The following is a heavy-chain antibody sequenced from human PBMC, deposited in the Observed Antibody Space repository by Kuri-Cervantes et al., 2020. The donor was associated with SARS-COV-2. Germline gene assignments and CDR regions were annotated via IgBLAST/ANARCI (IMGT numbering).Heavy chain of an antibody. CDR1: GGSFSGYY. CDR3: ARREIAARRLFDY. CDR2: IYYSGST. D-gene: IGHD6-6*01. V-gene: IGHV4-39*01. J-gene: IGHJ4*02. Sequence: GSLRLSCAVYGGSFSGYYWGWIRQPPGKGLEWIGSIYYSGSTYYNPSLKSRVTISVDTSKNQFSLKLSSVTAADTAVYYCARREIAARRLFDYWGQGTLVTVSS.